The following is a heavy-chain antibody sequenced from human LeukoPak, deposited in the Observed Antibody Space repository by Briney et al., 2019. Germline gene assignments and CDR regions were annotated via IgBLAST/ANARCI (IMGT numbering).Heavy chain of an antibody. CDR1: GGTFSSYA. J-gene: IGHJ4*02. Sequence: ASVKVSCKASGGTFSSYAISWVRQAPGQGLEWMGRIIPILGIANYAQKFQGRVTITADKSTSTAYMELSSLRSEDTAVYYCARTRYSSRPGPPNDYWGQGTLVTVSS. D-gene: IGHD6-13*01. CDR2: IIPILGIA. V-gene: IGHV1-69*04. CDR3: ARTRYSSRPGPPNDY.